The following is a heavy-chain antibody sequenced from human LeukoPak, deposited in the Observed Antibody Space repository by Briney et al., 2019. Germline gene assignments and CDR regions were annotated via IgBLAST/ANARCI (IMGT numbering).Heavy chain of an antibody. V-gene: IGHV3-48*03. CDR2: ISSSGSTI. CDR3: ARWRDGYNSAVDY. CDR1: GFTFSSYE. J-gene: IGHJ4*02. D-gene: IGHD5-24*01. Sequence: GGSLRLSCAASGFTFSSYEMNWVRQAPGRGLEWVSYISSSGSTIYYADSVKGRFTISRDNAKNSLYLQMNSLRAEDTAVYYCARWRDGYNSAVDYWGQGTLVTVSS.